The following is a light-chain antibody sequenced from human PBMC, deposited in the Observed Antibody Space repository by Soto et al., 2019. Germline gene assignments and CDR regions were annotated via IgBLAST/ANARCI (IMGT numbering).Light chain of an antibody. V-gene: IGKV3-20*01. Sequence: EIVLTQSPGTLSLSPGERATLACRASQSVSSSSLAWYQQKPGQAPRLLVYGASSRATGIPDRFSGSGSGTDFTLTISRLEPEDFAVYYCQQYGGSPLVTFGQGTNLEIK. CDR1: QSVSSSS. CDR2: GAS. CDR3: QQYGGSPLVT. J-gene: IGKJ2*01.